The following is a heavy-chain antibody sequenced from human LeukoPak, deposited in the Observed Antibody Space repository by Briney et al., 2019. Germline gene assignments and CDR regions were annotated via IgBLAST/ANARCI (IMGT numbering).Heavy chain of an antibody. J-gene: IGHJ5*02. CDR1: GFTFSSYA. Sequence: GGPLRLSCAASGFTFSSYAMSWVRQAPGKGLEWVSAISGSGGSTYYADSVKGRFTISRDNSKNTLYLQMNSLRAEDTAVYYCAKARGSSSPFRDWFDPWGQGTLVTVSS. D-gene: IGHD6-13*01. CDR3: AKARGSSSPFRDWFDP. V-gene: IGHV3-23*01. CDR2: ISGSGGST.